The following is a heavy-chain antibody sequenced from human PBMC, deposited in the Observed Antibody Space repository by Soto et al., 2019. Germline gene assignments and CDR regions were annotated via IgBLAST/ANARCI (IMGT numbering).Heavy chain of an antibody. D-gene: IGHD3-10*01. CDR1: GGSISSGGYS. CDR3: ARGGGFLGY. V-gene: IGHV4-30-2*01. J-gene: IGHJ4*02. CDR2: ISHTGIT. Sequence: QLQLQESGSGLVKPSQTLSLTCAVSGGSISSGGYSWSWIRQPPGKGLEWIGYISHTGITYYNPSLKCRVTIAVDWSKNQFSLKLRSVTAADTAVYYCARGGGFLGYWGQGTLVTLSS.